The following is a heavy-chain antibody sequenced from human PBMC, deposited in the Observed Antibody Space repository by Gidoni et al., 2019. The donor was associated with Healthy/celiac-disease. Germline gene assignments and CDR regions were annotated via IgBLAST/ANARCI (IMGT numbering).Heavy chain of an antibody. Sequence: EVQLVESGGGLVKPGRSLRLSCTASGFNFGDYAMSWFRQAPGKGLEWVGFIRSKAYGGTTEYAASVKGRFTISRDDSKSIAYLQMNSLKTEDTAVYYCTRVPGKGVTTTLFDYWGQGTLVTVSS. CDR3: TRVPGKGVTTTLFDY. V-gene: IGHV3-49*05. J-gene: IGHJ4*02. D-gene: IGHD4-4*01. CDR2: IRSKAYGGTT. CDR1: GFNFGDYA.